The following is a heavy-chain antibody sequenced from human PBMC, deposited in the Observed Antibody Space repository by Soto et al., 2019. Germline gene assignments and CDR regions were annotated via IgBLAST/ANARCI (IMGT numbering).Heavy chain of an antibody. CDR1: GYTFSNYG. D-gene: IGHD3-10*01. CDR3: ARGGGYYGSGTYPFDY. J-gene: IGHJ4*02. Sequence: QVQLVQSGAEVKKPGASVKVSCKTSGYTFSNYGIAWVRQAPGQSLEWMGWISVYNYNTNYAQNLQGRVTMTRDISTSTAYMELRSLISDDTAVYYCARGGGYYGSGTYPFDYWGQGTLGTVSS. V-gene: IGHV1-18*01. CDR2: ISVYNYNT.